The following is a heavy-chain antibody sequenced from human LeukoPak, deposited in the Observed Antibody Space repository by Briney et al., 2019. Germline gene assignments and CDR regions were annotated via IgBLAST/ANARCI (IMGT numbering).Heavy chain of an antibody. V-gene: IGHV4-59*08. D-gene: IGHD4-17*01. J-gene: IGHJ5*02. CDR2: IYYSGST. Sequence: PSETLSLTCTVSGASISAYYWSWIRQPPGKGLEWIGYIYYSGSTYYNPSLKSRVTISVDTSKNQFSLKLSSVTAADTAVYYCARGLEHYGDYVFDPWGQGTLVTVSS. CDR3: ARGLEHYGDYVFDP. CDR1: GASISAYY.